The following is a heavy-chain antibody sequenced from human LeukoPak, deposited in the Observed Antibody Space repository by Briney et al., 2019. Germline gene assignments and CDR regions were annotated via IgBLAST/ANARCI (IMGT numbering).Heavy chain of an antibody. J-gene: IGHJ4*02. CDR1: GFTFSSYG. Sequence: GRSLRLSCAASGFTFSSYGMHWVRQAPGKRLECVSAISSDGGSTYYADSVKGRFTISRDNSKNTLYLQMSSLRAEDTAVYYCVRLDSSGWYDYWGQGTLVTVSS. CDR2: ISSDGGST. D-gene: IGHD6-19*01. V-gene: IGHV3-64D*06. CDR3: VRLDSSGWYDY.